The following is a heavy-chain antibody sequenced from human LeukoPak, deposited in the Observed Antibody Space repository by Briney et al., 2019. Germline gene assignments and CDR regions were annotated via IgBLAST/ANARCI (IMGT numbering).Heavy chain of an antibody. J-gene: IGHJ4*02. CDR3: ARGLR. CDR2: IYYSGST. V-gene: IGHV4-39*01. CDR1: GDSISSSSYY. Sequence: SETLSLTCTVSGDSISSSSYYWGWLRQPPGKGLEWIGSIYYSGSTFYNPSLKSRVTISVDTSRNQCSLKLSSVTAADTAVYHCARGLRWGQGTLVTVSS.